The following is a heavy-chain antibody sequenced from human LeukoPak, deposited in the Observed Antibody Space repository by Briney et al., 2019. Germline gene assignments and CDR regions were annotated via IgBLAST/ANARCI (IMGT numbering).Heavy chain of an antibody. D-gene: IGHD6-19*01. CDR2: ISSSSSYI. J-gene: IGHJ4*02. CDR3: ARDQVSGWYRLFDY. CDR1: GFTFSRYG. Sequence: GGSLRLSCAASGFTFSRYGMHWVRQAPGKGLEWVSSISSSSSYIYYADSVKGRFTISRDNAKNSLYLQMNSLRAEDTAVYYCARDQVSGWYRLFDYWGQGTLVTVSS. V-gene: IGHV3-21*01.